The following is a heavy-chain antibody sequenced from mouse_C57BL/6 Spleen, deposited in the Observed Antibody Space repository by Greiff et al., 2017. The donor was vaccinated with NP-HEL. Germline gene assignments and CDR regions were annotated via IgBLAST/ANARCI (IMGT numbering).Heavy chain of an antibody. D-gene: IGHD1-1*01. CDR1: GYTFTDYE. Sequence: VQLQQSGAELVRPGASVTLSCKASGYTFTDYEMHWVKQTPVHGLEWIGAIDPETGGTAYNQKFKGKAILTADKSSSTAYMELRSLTSEDSAVYYCTEGNITTVVDRYFDVWGTGTTVTVSS. V-gene: IGHV1-15*01. CDR2: IDPETGGT. CDR3: TEGNITTVVDRYFDV. J-gene: IGHJ1*03.